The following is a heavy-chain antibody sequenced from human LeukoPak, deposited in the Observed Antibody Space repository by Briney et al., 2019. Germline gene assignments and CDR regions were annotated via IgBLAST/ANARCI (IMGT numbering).Heavy chain of an antibody. CDR3: AGRHQLPDY. D-gene: IGHD2-2*01. J-gene: IGHJ4*02. V-gene: IGHV4-59*12. CDR1: GGSISSYY. CDR2: TYHSGST. Sequence: SETLSLTCTVSGGSISSYYWSWIRQPPGKGLEWIGYTYHSGSTYYNPSLKSRVTISVDRSKNQFSLKLSSVTAADTAVYYCAGRHQLPDYWGQGTLVTVSS.